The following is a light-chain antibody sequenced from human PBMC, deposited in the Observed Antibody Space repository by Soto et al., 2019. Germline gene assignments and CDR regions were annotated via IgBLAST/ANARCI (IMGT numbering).Light chain of an antibody. V-gene: IGLV2-14*01. J-gene: IGLJ2*01. Sequence: QSALTQPASVSGSPGQSITISCTGTSSDVGGYNYVSWYQQHPGKAPKLMIYDVSNRPSGVSNRFSGSKSGNTASLTISGLQAEDEADYYCSSYTSSSTYVVFGGGTKETV. CDR2: DVS. CDR3: SSYTSSSTYVV. CDR1: SSDVGGYNY.